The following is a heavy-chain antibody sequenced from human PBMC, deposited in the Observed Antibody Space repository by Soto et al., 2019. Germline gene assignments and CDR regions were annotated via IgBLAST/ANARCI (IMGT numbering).Heavy chain of an antibody. CDR3: ANSGYSSGWWVYYHYGMDV. Sequence: GGSLRLSCASSGFTFSSYGMHWVRQAPGKGLEWVAVISYDGSNKYYADSVKGRFTISRDNSKNTLYLQMNSLRAEDTAVYYCANSGYSSGWWVYYHYGMDVLGQGTTVTVSS. CDR2: ISYDGSNK. J-gene: IGHJ6*02. V-gene: IGHV3-30*18. D-gene: IGHD6-19*01. CDR1: GFTFSSYG.